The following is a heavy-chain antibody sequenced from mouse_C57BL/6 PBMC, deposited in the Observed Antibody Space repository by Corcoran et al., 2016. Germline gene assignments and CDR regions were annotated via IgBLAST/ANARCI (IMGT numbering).Heavy chain of an antibody. CDR1: GYTFTDYY. CDR3: ARGNHYYGSSYGDY. CDR2: INPNNGGT. Sequence: EVQLQQSGPELVKPGASVKISCTASGYTFTDYYMNWVKQSHGKSLEWIGDINPNNGGTSYNQKFKGKATLTVDKSSSTAYMELRSLTSEDSAVYYCARGNHYYGSSYGDYWGQGTTLTVSS. J-gene: IGHJ2*01. D-gene: IGHD1-1*01. V-gene: IGHV1-26*01.